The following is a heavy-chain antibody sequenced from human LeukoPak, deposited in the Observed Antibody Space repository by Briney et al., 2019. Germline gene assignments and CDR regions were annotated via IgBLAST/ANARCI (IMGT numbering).Heavy chain of an antibody. CDR2: IYYSGST. CDR1: GGSISSSSYC. J-gene: IGHJ4*02. V-gene: IGHV4-39*01. CDR3: ARQRPGGSGYSDY. Sequence: PSETLSLTCTVSGGSISSSSYCWGWIRQPPGKGLEWIGSIYYSGSTYYNPSLKSRVTISVDTSKNQFSLKLSSVTAADTAVYYCARQRPGGSGYSDYWGQGTLVTVSS. D-gene: IGHD3-3*01.